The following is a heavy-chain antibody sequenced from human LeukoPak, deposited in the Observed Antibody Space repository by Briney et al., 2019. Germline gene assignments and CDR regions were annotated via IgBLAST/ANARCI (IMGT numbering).Heavy chain of an antibody. Sequence: SETLSLTCSVSSVSINGYYWSWIRQSAGKGLEWLGRFYFSGSSDYNPSLKSRVSMSIDTSQNHFYLRLASVTAADTGVYFCAREVNEKHDAFDMWGQGTMVAVSS. CDR3: AREVNEKHDAFDM. J-gene: IGHJ3*02. CDR1: SVSINGYY. D-gene: IGHD2-8*01. CDR2: FYFSGSS. V-gene: IGHV4-4*07.